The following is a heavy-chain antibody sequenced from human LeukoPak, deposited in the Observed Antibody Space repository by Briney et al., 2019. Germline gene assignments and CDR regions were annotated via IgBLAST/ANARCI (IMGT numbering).Heavy chain of an antibody. CDR1: GGTFSSYA. Sequence: SVKVSCKASGGTFSSYAISWVRQAPGQGLEWMGRIIPILGIANYAQKFQGRVTITADKSTSTAYMELSSLRSEDTAVYYCATSLTVTTSGNWFDPWGQGTLVTVSS. CDR3: ATSLTVTTSGNWFDP. J-gene: IGHJ5*02. CDR2: IIPILGIA. D-gene: IGHD4-17*01. V-gene: IGHV1-69*04.